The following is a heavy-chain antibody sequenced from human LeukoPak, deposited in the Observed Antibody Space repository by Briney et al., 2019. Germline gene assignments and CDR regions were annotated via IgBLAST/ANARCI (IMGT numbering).Heavy chain of an antibody. J-gene: IGHJ6*04. CDR1: GFTFSSYS. CDR3: ARDKYMGV. V-gene: IGHV3-48*01. Sequence: GGSLRLSCAASGFTFSSYSMNWVRQAPGKGLEWVAYVSSSTNSIYYADSVRGRFTISRDNAKNSLDLQMNSLRAEDTAVYYCARDKYMGVWGKGTTVTVSS. CDR2: VSSSTNSI.